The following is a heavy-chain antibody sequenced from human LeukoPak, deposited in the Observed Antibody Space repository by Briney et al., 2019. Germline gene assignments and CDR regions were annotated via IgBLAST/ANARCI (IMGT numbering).Heavy chain of an antibody. J-gene: IGHJ4*02. CDR3: AREEVDYYGSGSYFDY. Sequence: GGSLRLSCAASEFTVSSNYMSWVRQAPGKGLEWVSVIYSGGSTYYADSVKGRFTISRDNSKNTLYLQMNSLRAEDTAVYYCAREEVDYYGSGSYFDYWGQGTLVTVSS. CDR1: EFTVSSNY. CDR2: IYSGGST. V-gene: IGHV3-66*01. D-gene: IGHD3-10*01.